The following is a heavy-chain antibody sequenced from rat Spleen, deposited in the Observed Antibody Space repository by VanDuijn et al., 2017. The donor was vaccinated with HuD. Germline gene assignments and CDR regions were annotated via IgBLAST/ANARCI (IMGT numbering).Heavy chain of an antibody. J-gene: IGHJ1*01. CDR2: INSAGST. CDR3: ARWNNYYWYFDF. CDR1: GYSITSGYG. V-gene: IGHV3-3*01. D-gene: IGHD1-10*01. Sequence: EVQLQESGPGLVKPSQSLSLTCSVTGYSITSGYGWNWIRKFPGNKLEWMGYINSAGSTNYNPPLKSQISITRDTSKNQFFLQLTSVTTEDTATYYCARWNNYYWYFDFWGPGTMVTVSS.